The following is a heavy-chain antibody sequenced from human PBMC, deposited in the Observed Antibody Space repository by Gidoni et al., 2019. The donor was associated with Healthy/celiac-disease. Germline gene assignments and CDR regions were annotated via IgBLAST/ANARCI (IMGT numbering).Heavy chain of an antibody. J-gene: IGHJ4*02. CDR1: GGSISSSSYY. CDR2: IYYSGST. D-gene: IGHD3-10*01. CDR3: ARERVSSEFDY. Sequence: QLQLQESGPGLVKPSETLSLTCTVSGGSISSSSYYWGWIRQPPGKGLEWIGSIYYSGSTYYNPSLKSRVTISVDTSKNQFSLKLSSVTAADTAVYYCARERVSSEFDYWGQGTLVTVSS. V-gene: IGHV4-39*07.